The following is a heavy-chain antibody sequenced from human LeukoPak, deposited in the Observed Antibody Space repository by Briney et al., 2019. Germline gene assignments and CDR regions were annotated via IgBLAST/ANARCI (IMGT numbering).Heavy chain of an antibody. CDR3: ARLTSTSWYECFDY. J-gene: IGHJ4*02. Sequence: GASVKVSCKASGYTFTNYNMHWVRQAPGQGLEWMGTINPSGYRANFAQKSQGRVIMTSDTSTSTVYMELSSLRSEDTAVYYCARLTSTSWYECFDYWGQGTLVTVSS. CDR2: INPSGYRA. V-gene: IGHV1-46*01. D-gene: IGHD6-13*01. CDR1: GYTFTNYN.